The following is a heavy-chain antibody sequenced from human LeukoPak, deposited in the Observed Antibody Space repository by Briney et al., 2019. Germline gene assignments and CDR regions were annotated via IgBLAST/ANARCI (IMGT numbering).Heavy chain of an antibody. D-gene: IGHD3-9*01. CDR1: GGSFSDYF. Sequence: SETLSLTCAVYGGSFSDYFWSWIRQPPGKGLEWIGEINHSGSTNYNPSLKSRVTMSVDTSKNQFSLKLSSVTAADTAVYYCARHLYDILTGQICHIDYWGQGTLVTVSS. CDR2: INHSGST. V-gene: IGHV4-34*01. J-gene: IGHJ4*02. CDR3: ARHLYDILTGQICHIDY.